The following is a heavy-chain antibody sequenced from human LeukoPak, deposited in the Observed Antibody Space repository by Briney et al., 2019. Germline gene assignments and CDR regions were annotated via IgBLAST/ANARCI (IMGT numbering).Heavy chain of an antibody. CDR2: INYSGST. CDR3: ARVSWFPGTSYYYMDV. V-gene: IGHV4-59*01. Sequence: SETLSLTCTVSGGSISSYYWSWIRQPPGKGLEWIGYINYSGSTNYNPSLKSRVTISVDTFKNQFSLKMNSVTAADTAVYYCARVSWFPGTSYYYMDVWGKETTVTVSS. J-gene: IGHJ6*03. CDR1: GGSISSYY. D-gene: IGHD1-1*01.